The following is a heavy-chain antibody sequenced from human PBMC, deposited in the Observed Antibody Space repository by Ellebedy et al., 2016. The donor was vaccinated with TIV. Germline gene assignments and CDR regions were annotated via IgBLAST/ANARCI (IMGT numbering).Heavy chain of an antibody. Sequence: GESLKISCAASGFTFSSYWMHWVRQAPGKGLEWVANIKQDGSEKYYVDSVKGRFTISRDNARNSLYLQMNSLRVEDTAVYYCARRYFDYWGQGTLVTVSS. V-gene: IGHV3-7*01. J-gene: IGHJ4*02. CDR3: ARRYFDY. CDR2: IKQDGSEK. CDR1: GFTFSSYW.